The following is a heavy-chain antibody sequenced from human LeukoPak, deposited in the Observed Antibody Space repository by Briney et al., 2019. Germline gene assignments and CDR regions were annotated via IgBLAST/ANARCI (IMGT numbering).Heavy chain of an antibody. Sequence: ASVKVSCKASGYTFTGYYMHWVRQAPGQGLEWMGWINPNSGGTNYAQKFQGRGTMTRDTSIRTAYMELSRLRSDDTAVYYCARGSSGWGNWFDPWGQGTLVTVSS. CDR3: ARGSSGWGNWFDP. J-gene: IGHJ5*02. D-gene: IGHD6-19*01. V-gene: IGHV1-2*02. CDR1: GYTFTGYY. CDR2: INPNSGGT.